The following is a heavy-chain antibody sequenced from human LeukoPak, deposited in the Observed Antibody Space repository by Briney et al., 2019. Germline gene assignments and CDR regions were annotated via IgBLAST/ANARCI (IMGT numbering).Heavy chain of an antibody. V-gene: IGHV3-23*01. J-gene: IGHJ3*02. Sequence: GGSLRLSCAASGFTFSSYAMSWVRQAPGKGLEWVSAISGSGGSTYYADSVKGRFTISRDNSKNTLYLQMNNLRVEDTAVYYCARESNWGGDAFDIWGLGTMVTVSS. CDR2: ISGSGGST. D-gene: IGHD7-27*01. CDR3: ARESNWGGDAFDI. CDR1: GFTFSSYA.